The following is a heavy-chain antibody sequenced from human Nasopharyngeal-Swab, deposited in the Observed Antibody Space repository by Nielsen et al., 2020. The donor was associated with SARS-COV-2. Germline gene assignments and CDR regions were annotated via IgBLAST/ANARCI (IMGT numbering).Heavy chain of an antibody. D-gene: IGHD2-2*01. CDR2: INPDGSEM. J-gene: IGHJ4*02. CDR1: GFNFNTSW. V-gene: IGHV3-7*03. CDR3: AHYASAAY. Sequence: GSLRLSCADSGFNFNTSWMTWVRQAPGKGLEWVANINPDGSEMQYVDSVKGRLTISRDNAENSLYLHMNSLRGDDTAVYYCAHYASAAYWGQGTLVTVSS.